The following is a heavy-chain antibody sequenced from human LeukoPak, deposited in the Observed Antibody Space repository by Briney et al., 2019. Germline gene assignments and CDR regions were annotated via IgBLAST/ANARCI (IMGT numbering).Heavy chain of an antibody. V-gene: IGHV4-4*02. Sequence: SETLSLTCAVSGGSISSSNWWNWVRQPPGKGLEWIGEIYHSGSTNYNPSLRSRVTISVDKSKNQFSLQLSSVTAADTAVYYCARGGSYSDAFDIWGQGTMVTVSS. D-gene: IGHD1-26*01. CDR1: GGSISSSNW. CDR3: ARGGSYSDAFDI. J-gene: IGHJ3*02. CDR2: IYHSGST.